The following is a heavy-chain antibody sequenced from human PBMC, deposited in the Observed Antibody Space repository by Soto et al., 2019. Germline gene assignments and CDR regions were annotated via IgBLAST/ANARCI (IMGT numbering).Heavy chain of an antibody. Sequence: QVQLQESGPGVVKPSETLSLSCTVSGASVSSGSYYWTWIRQPPGTGLEWVGYIFYNGKTTNYNPSLKSRVTISVDTSKNQFSLKMSSVTAADTAFYYCARVYSGSYGQNDWGQGTLVTVSA. CDR1: GASVSSGSYY. CDR3: ARVYSGSYGQND. V-gene: IGHV4-61*01. D-gene: IGHD1-26*01. CDR2: IFYNGKTT. J-gene: IGHJ4*02.